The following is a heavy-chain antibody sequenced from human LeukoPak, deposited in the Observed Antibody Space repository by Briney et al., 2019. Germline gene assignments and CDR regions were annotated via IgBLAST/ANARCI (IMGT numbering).Heavy chain of an antibody. J-gene: IGHJ4*02. CDR1: GYSLTGYY. D-gene: IGHD3-22*01. Sequence: GASVKVSCKASGYSLTGYYIHWVRQAPGQGLEWMGLINPSGGGTSYPQKFQGRVTMTRDTSTSTVYMELSSLRSEDTTVYYCARVRSGSYDYWGQGTLLTVSS. V-gene: IGHV1-46*01. CDR3: ARVRSGSYDY. CDR2: INPSGGGT.